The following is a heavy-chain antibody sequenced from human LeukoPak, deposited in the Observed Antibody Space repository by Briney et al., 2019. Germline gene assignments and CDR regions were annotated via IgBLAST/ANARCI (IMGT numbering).Heavy chain of an antibody. Sequence: GGSLRLSCAASGFTFSNAWMSWVRQAPGKGLEWVGRIKSKTDGGTTDYAAPVKGRFTISRDDSKNTLYLQMNSLKTEGTAVYYCTTEYYYDSPLQHWGQGTLVTVSS. J-gene: IGHJ1*01. CDR2: IKSKTDGGTT. CDR1: GFTFSNAW. D-gene: IGHD3-22*01. V-gene: IGHV3-15*01. CDR3: TTEYYYDSPLQH.